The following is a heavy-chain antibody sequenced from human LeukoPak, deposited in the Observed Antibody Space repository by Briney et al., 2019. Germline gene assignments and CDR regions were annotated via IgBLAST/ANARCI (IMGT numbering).Heavy chain of an antibody. CDR2: IIPIFGTA. CDR1: GGTFSSYA. Sequence: ASVKVSCKASGGTFSSYAISWVRQAPGQGLEWMGGIIPIFGTANYAQKFQGRVTITTDESTSTAYMELSSLRSEDTAVYYCAKDFRVRYFDWLFKAGYYYYYGMDVWGQGTTVTVSS. D-gene: IGHD3-9*01. J-gene: IGHJ6*02. CDR3: AKDFRVRYFDWLFKAGYYYYYGMDV. V-gene: IGHV1-69*05.